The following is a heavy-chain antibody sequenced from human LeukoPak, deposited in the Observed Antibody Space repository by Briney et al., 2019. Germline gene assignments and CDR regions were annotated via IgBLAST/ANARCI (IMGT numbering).Heavy chain of an antibody. CDR2: IIPIFGTA. Sequence: SVKVSCTASGGTFSSYAISWVRQAPGQGLEWMGGIIPIFGTANYAQKFQGRVMITADESTSTAYMELSSLRSEDTAVYYCARGARNYYDSSGYSLYDYWGQGTLVTVSS. V-gene: IGHV1-69*13. J-gene: IGHJ4*02. D-gene: IGHD3-22*01. CDR1: GGTFSSYA. CDR3: ARGARNYYDSSGYSLYDY.